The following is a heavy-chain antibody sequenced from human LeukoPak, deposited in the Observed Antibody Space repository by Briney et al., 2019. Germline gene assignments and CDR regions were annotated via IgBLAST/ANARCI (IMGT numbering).Heavy chain of an antibody. J-gene: IGHJ4*02. CDR3: VREDNSPYKNFDH. Sequence: ASVKASCKASGFTFSSYWMHWVRQAPGQGLEGLGLINPAGTITVFARKFQGRATVTRDTSASTVYMELNTLTSEDTAVYYCVREDNSPYKNFDHWGQGTLVTVSS. D-gene: IGHD1-1*01. CDR2: INPAGTIT. CDR1: GFTFSSYW. V-gene: IGHV1-46*01.